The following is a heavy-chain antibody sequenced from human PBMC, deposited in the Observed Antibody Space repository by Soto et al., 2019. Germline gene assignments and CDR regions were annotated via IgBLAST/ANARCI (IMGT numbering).Heavy chain of an antibody. CDR2: VAYTGTT. CDR1: GDSIDSHGAH. J-gene: IGHJ4*02. Sequence: QLQLRESGPGLERPSETLSLSCSVSGDSIDSHGAHCSWIRQSPGKGLEWIGTVAYTGTTYYAPPLGSRVTVSADKSRNQFSLKLTSVTAADTAVYYCARHRACNSACDFDHWGQGTLVTVSS. V-gene: IGHV4-39*01. CDR3: ARHRACNSACDFDH. D-gene: IGHD4-4*01.